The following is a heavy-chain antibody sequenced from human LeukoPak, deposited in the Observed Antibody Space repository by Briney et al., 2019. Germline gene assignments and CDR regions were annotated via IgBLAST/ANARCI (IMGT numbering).Heavy chain of an antibody. Sequence: GASVKVSCKASGGTFSSYAISWVRQAPGQGLEWMGGIIPIFGTANYAQKFQGRVTITTDESTSTAYMELSSLRSEDTAVYYCARCSSTSCWDYSPAFDIWGQGTMVTVSS. CDR2: IIPIFGTA. J-gene: IGHJ3*02. CDR3: ARCSSTSCWDYSPAFDI. V-gene: IGHV1-69*05. D-gene: IGHD2-2*01. CDR1: GGTFSSYA.